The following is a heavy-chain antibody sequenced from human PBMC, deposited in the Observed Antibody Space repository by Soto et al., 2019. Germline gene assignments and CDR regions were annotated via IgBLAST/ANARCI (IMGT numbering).Heavy chain of an antibody. J-gene: IGHJ5*02. V-gene: IGHV4-31*03. CDR1: GGSISSGGYY. Sequence: QVQLQESGPGLVKPSQTLSLTCTVSGGSISSGGYYWSWIRQHPGKGLEWIGFIYYSGSTYYNPSLKSRVTISVDTSKNQFSLKLSSVTAADTAVYYCARDRGSSSWYPFDPWGQGTLVTVSS. D-gene: IGHD6-13*01. CDR2: IYYSGST. CDR3: ARDRGSSSWYPFDP.